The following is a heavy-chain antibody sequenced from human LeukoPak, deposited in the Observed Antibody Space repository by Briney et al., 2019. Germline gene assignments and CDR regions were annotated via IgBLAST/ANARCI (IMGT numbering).Heavy chain of an antibody. CDR2: ISSYNGNT. D-gene: IGHD1-20*01. Sequence: ASVKVSCKAYGYTFTNYGISWVRQAPGQGLEWMGWISSYNGNTNYAQKLQGRVTMTTDTSTSTTYMELRSLRSDDTAVYYCARDTRADINNWYNYFDPWGQGTLATVSS. CDR3: ARDTRADINNWYNYFDP. CDR1: GYTFTNYG. V-gene: IGHV1-18*01. J-gene: IGHJ5*02.